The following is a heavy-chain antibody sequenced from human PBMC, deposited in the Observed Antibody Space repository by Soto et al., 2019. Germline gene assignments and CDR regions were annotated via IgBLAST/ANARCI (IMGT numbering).Heavy chain of an antibody. CDR1: GFTFSSYG. V-gene: IGHV3-74*01. CDR2: INSDGSST. J-gene: IGHJ4*02. D-gene: IGHD6-19*01. Sequence: GGSLRLSCAASGFTFSSYGMHWVRQAPGKGLVWVSRINSDGSSTSYADSVKGRFTISRDNAKNTLYLQMNSLRAEDTAVYYCATGTAVAGTDYWGQGTLVTVSS. CDR3: ATGTAVAGTDY.